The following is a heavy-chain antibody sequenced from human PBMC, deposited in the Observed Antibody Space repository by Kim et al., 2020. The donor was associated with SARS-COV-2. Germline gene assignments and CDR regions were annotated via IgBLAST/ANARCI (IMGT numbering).Heavy chain of an antibody. CDR2: T. CDR3: ARMATNWYLDL. Sequence: TDHKPALKGRVTTFVDTTKNQFSRNLGSVTAADTAVYYCARMATNWYLDLWGRGTLVTVSS. J-gene: IGHJ2*01. V-gene: IGHV4-39*01.